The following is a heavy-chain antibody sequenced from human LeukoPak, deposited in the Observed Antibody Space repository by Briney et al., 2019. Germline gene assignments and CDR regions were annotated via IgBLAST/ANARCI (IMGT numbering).Heavy chain of an antibody. Sequence: AGGSLRLSCAASGFTFSSYWMSWVRQAPGKGLEWVANIKPDGSEKYYVDSVKGRFTISRDNAKNSLYLQMNSLRAEDTAVYYCARDSFSWGRDFDYWGQGTLVTVSS. D-gene: IGHD7-27*01. CDR2: IKPDGSEK. CDR1: GFTFSSYW. J-gene: IGHJ4*02. V-gene: IGHV3-7*01. CDR3: ARDSFSWGRDFDY.